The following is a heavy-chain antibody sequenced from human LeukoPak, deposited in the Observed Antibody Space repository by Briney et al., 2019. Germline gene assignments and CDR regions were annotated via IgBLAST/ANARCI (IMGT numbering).Heavy chain of an antibody. J-gene: IGHJ3*02. Sequence: ASVKVSCKASGYTFTSYDINWVRQATGQGLEWMGWINPNSGGTNYAQKFQGWVTMTRDTSISTAYMELSRLRSDDTAVYYCARGYCSSTSCYPHDAFDIWGQGTMVTVSS. CDR3: ARGYCSSTSCYPHDAFDI. D-gene: IGHD2-2*01. CDR1: GYTFTSYD. CDR2: INPNSGGT. V-gene: IGHV1-2*04.